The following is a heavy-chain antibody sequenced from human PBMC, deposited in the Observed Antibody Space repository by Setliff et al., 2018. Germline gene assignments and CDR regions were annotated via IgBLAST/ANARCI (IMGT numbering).Heavy chain of an antibody. CDR2: MSASGTST. Sequence: GESLKISCATSGFTFSSYAMSWVRQAPGKGLEWVSAMSASGTSTHHADSVKGRFTISGDNSKNTLYLQMNSLRAEDTAVYFCAKSPVAYCSGAVCYPFDYWGQGTLVTVSS. V-gene: IGHV3-23*01. CDR1: GFTFSSYA. CDR3: AKSPVAYCSGAVCYPFDY. J-gene: IGHJ4*02. D-gene: IGHD2-8*02.